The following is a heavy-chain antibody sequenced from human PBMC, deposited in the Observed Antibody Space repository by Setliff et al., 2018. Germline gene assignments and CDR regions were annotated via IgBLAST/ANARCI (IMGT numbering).Heavy chain of an antibody. CDR2: ISGGSSTK. V-gene: IGHV3-11*01. CDR3: AKDDQIRGHNLDY. J-gene: IGHJ4*02. Sequence: PGGSLRLSCAASGFTFSDYYMNWVRQAPGKGLEWVSYISGGSSTKDYADSVEGRFTISRDNAEKSLFLQMNSLRADDTATYYCAKDDQIRGHNLDYWGQGTLVTVSS. D-gene: IGHD3-10*01. CDR1: GFTFSDYY.